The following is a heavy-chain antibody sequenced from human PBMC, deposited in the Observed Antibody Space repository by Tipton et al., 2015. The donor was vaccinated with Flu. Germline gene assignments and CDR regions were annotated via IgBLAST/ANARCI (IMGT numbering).Heavy chain of an antibody. J-gene: IGHJ6*02. D-gene: IGHD6-13*01. CDR1: GGSISSYY. Sequence: TLSLTCTVSGGSISSYYWSWIRQPAGKGLEWIGRIYTSGSTNYNPSLKSRVTMSVDTSKNQFSLKLSSVTAADTAVYYCAGDCPQLVHRYYYYGMHVWGQGPTVPV. CDR2: IYTSGST. CDR3: AGDCPQLVHRYYYYGMHV. V-gene: IGHV4-4*07.